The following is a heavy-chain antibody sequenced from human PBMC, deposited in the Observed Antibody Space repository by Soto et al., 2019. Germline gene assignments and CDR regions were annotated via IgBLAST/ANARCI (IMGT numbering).Heavy chain of an antibody. CDR3: ARGVMLILGY. CDR2: ISYSGSS. CDR1: GGSVSSGSYY. D-gene: IGHD3-16*01. J-gene: IGHJ4*02. Sequence: QVQLQESGPGLVKPSETLSLTCTVSGGSVSSGSYYWYWIRQPPGKGLEWIAYISYSGSSSYNSSLKSRGTISVHASKHRFSLNRSSVAAADTAVYYWARGVMLILGYWGQGTLVTVSS. V-gene: IGHV4-61*01.